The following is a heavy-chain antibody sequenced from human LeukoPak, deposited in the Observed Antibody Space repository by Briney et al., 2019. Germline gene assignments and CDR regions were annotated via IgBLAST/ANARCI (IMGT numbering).Heavy chain of an antibody. CDR3: ARDVNHGYDAFDI. J-gene: IGHJ3*02. CDR1: GFTVSINY. V-gene: IGHV3-66*01. CDR2: IYSGGAT. D-gene: IGHD1-14*01. Sequence: GGSLRLSCAASGFTVSINYMSWVRQAPGKGLEWVSVIYSGGATYYADSVKGRFTISRDNSKNTLYLQMNSLRAEDTAVYYCARDVNHGYDAFDIWGQGTMVTVSS.